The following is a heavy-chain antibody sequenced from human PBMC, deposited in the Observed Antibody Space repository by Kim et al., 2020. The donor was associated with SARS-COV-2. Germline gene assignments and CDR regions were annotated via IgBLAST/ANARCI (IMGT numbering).Heavy chain of an antibody. CDR2: IKSKTDGGTT. CDR1: GFTFSNAW. J-gene: IGHJ6*02. V-gene: IGHV3-15*01. CDR3: TTELTAFGVVSITPGDYYYYVMDF. D-gene: IGHD3-3*01. Sequence: GGSLRLSCAASGFTFSNAWMSWVRQAPGKGLEWVGRIKSKTDGGTTDYAAPVKGRFTIPRDDSKNTLYLQMNSLKTEDTAVYYCTTELTAFGVVSITPGDYYYYVMDFWGQGTTVTVSS.